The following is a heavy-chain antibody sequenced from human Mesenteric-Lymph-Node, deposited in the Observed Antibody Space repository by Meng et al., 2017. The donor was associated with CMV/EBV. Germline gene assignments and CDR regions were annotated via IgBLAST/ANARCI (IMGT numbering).Heavy chain of an antibody. CDR1: GFTFGLHS. D-gene: IGHD1-14*01. CDR3: ARDKNLYYYYGMDV. Sequence: GESLKISCAASGFTFGLHSMNWVRQAPGKGLEWVSYISSSSSTIYYADSVKGRFTISRDNAKNSLYLQMNSLRAEDTAVYYCARDKNLYYYYGMDVWGQGTTVTVSS. CDR2: ISSSSSTI. V-gene: IGHV3-48*04. J-gene: IGHJ6*02.